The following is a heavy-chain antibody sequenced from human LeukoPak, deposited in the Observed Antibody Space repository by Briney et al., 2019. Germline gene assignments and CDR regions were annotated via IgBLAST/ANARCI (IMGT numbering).Heavy chain of an antibody. CDR2: IYSSGST. Sequence: PSETLSLTCTVSGGSISSYYWSWIRQPAGKGLEWIGRIYSSGSTNYNPSLKSRVTISVDTSKNQFSLKLSSVTAADTAVYYCARVVQSTDSSGFYLPEYFQHWGQGTLVTVSS. J-gene: IGHJ1*01. D-gene: IGHD3-22*01. CDR1: GGSISSYY. CDR3: ARVVQSTDSSGFYLPEYFQH. V-gene: IGHV4-4*07.